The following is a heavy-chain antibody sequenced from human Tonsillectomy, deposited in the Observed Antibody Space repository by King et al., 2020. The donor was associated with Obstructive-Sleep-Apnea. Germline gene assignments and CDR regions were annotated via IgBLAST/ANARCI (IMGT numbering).Heavy chain of an antibody. Sequence: VQLVESGGGLVKPGGSLRLSCAASGFSFYSYNMNWVRRTPGKGLEWVSSINRPSNIIYYADSVRGRFTTSRDNARNLLYLHMSSLTAEETGIYYCARDLNSRMESSWYGPDYWGQGTAVTVSS. CDR3: ARDLNSRMESSWYGPDY. J-gene: IGHJ4*02. CDR1: GFSFYSYN. CDR2: INRPSNII. V-gene: IGHV3-21*04. D-gene: IGHD6-13*01.